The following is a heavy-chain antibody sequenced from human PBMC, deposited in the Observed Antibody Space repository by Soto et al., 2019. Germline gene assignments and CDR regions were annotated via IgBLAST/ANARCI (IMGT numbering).Heavy chain of an antibody. J-gene: IGHJ5*02. V-gene: IGHV1-8*01. Sequence: ASVKVSCKASGYSFTNNDVSWVRQATGQGLEWMGWMNPGSGDTGYAQKFQGRVTMTRDISIATAYMELSSLRSDDTAIYYCARMATFGSLNWFDPWGQGPVVTVSS. CDR3: ARMATFGSLNWFDP. CDR2: MNPGSGDT. CDR1: GYSFTNND. D-gene: IGHD3-16*01.